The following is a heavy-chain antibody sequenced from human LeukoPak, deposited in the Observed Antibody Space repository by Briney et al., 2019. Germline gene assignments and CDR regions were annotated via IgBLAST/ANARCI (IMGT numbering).Heavy chain of an antibody. CDR3: ARGGVLMVYEPPGDYYFDY. J-gene: IGHJ4*02. Sequence: GASVKVSCKASGYTFTGYYMHWVRQAPGQGLEWMGWINPNSGGTNYAQKFQGRVTMTRDTSISTAYMELSRLRSDDTAVYYCARGGVLMVYEPPGDYYFDYWGQGTLVTVSS. CDR1: GYTFTGYY. V-gene: IGHV1-2*02. D-gene: IGHD2-8*01. CDR2: INPNSGGT.